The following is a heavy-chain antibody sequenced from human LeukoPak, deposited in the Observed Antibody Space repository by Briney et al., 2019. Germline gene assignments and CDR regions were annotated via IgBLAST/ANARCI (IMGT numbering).Heavy chain of an antibody. Sequence: GGSLRLSCVASRFSFSSYEMNWVRQAPGKGLEWLSYISSSGSTIFYADSVKGRFTISRDNAKNSLYLQMNRLRAEDTAVYYWARGRAGYSSSWGIWGQGTMVTVSS. V-gene: IGHV3-48*03. CDR2: ISSSGSTI. CDR1: RFSFSSYE. J-gene: IGHJ3*02. D-gene: IGHD6-13*01. CDR3: ARGRAGYSSSWGI.